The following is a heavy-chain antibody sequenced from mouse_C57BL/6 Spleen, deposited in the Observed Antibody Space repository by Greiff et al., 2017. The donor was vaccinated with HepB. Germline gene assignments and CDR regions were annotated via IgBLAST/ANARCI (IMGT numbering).Heavy chain of an antibody. CDR2: IYPGSGNT. CDR1: GYTFTDYY. D-gene: IGHD4-1*01. Sequence: QVQLQQSGAELVRPGASVKLSCKASGYTFTDYYINWVKQRPGQGLEWIARIYPGSGNTYYNEKFKGKATLTAEKSSSTAYMQLSRLTSEDSAVYFCARWEEGSAMDYWGQGTSVTVSS. J-gene: IGHJ4*01. V-gene: IGHV1-76*01. CDR3: ARWEEGSAMDY.